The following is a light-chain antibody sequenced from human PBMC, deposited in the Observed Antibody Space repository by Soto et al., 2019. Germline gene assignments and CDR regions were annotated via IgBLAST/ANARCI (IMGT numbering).Light chain of an antibody. CDR2: GAS. V-gene: IGKV3-15*01. J-gene: IGKJ1*01. Sequence: EIVLTQSPGTLSLSPGERATLSCRASQSVSNNYLAWYQQTPGQAPRLLIYGASARATGISARFSGSGSETEFTLTISSLQSEDFALYYCQQYSEWPWTFGQGTKVDIK. CDR1: QSVSNN. CDR3: QQYSEWPWT.